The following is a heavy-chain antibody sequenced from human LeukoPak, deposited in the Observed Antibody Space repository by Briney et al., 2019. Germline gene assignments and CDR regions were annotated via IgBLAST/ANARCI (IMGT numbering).Heavy chain of an antibody. Sequence: SETLSLTCAVYGGSFSGYYWSWIRQPPGKGLGWIGEINHSGSTNYNPSLKSRVTISVDTSKNQFSLKLSSVTAADTAVYYCAGYHLDCSSTSCSAGWFDPWGQGTLVTVSS. D-gene: IGHD2-2*01. CDR1: GGSFSGYY. CDR2: INHSGST. J-gene: IGHJ5*02. CDR3: AGYHLDCSSTSCSAGWFDP. V-gene: IGHV4-34*01.